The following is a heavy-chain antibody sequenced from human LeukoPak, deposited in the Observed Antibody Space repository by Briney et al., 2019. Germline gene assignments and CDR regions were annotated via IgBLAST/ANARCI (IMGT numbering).Heavy chain of an antibody. CDR1: GGTFSSYD. CDR2: ITPMFGTA. V-gene: IGHV1-69*13. J-gene: IGHJ6*02. CDR3: ARDQVVGATLDYYYGMDV. D-gene: IGHD1-26*01. Sequence: SVKVSCKASGGTFSSYDISWVRQAPGQGLEWMGGITPMFGTANYAQKFQGRVTITADESTSTAYMELSSLRSEDTAVYYCARDQVVGATLDYYYGMDVWGQGTTVTVSS.